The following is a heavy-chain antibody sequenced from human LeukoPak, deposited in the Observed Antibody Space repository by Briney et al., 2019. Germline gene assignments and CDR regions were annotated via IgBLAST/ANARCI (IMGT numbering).Heavy chain of an antibody. CDR3: ARFLAGTRHFHFYYYMDV. D-gene: IGHD3-9*01. J-gene: IGHJ6*03. Sequence: SETLSLTCAVYGGSFSTYYWSWIRQPPGKGLEWIGEINHSGSTNYNPSLKSRVTISLDTPKNQFSLKLTSVTAADTAVYYCARFLAGTRHFHFYYYMDVWGKGTTVTISS. CDR1: GGSFSTYY. V-gene: IGHV4-34*01. CDR2: INHSGST.